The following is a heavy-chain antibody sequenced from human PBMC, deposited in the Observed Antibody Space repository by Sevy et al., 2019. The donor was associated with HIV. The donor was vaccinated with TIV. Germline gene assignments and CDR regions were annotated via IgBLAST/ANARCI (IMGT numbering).Heavy chain of an antibody. CDR3: ARASHMITFGGVIVVDGIDY. CDR2: ISNDGSNK. Sequence: GGSLRLSCAASGFTFSKIAIRWVRQAPGKGLEWVSVISNDGSNKDYADSVKGRFTISRDNSKNMLYLQLNSLRVEDTAVYYCARASHMITFGGVIVVDGIDYWGQGTLVTVSS. CDR1: GFTFSKIA. J-gene: IGHJ4*02. D-gene: IGHD3-16*02. V-gene: IGHV3-30-3*01.